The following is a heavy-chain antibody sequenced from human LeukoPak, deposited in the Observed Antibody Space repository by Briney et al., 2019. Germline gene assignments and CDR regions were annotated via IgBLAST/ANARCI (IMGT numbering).Heavy chain of an antibody. CDR3: ARHSGSGSLSRPFDP. J-gene: IGHJ5*02. CDR1: GGSVTSGGFY. D-gene: IGHD3-10*01. CDR2: IHYTGST. Sequence: SETLSLTCSVSGGSVTSGGFYWGWLRQPPGKGPEWIATIHYTGSTYYNPSLQSRVTISIDTSKNQFSLRLTSVTATDTAVYHCARHSGSGSLSRPFDPWGQGTLVTVSS. V-gene: IGHV4-39*01.